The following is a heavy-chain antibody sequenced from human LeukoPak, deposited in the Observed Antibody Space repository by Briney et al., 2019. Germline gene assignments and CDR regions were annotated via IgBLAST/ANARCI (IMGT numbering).Heavy chain of an antibody. Sequence: PSQTLSLTCTVSGDSISSGTYYWRWIRQPAGKGLEWIGRIYTNGSTNYNPSLKSRVTISLDTSKNQFSLKLSSVTAADTAVYFCARADCESGGNCHYFNYWGQGTLVTVSS. D-gene: IGHD2-15*01. V-gene: IGHV4-61*02. CDR3: ARADCESGGNCHYFNY. J-gene: IGHJ4*02. CDR2: IYTNGST. CDR1: GDSISSGTYY.